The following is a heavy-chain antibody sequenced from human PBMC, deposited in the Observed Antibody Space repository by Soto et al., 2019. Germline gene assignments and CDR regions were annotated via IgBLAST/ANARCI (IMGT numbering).Heavy chain of an antibody. CDR1: GFTLRDHD. D-gene: IGHD3-22*01. CDR2: SRDKPQGYST. Sequence: PGGSLRLSCAGSGFTLRDHDIDWVRQAPGKGLEWVGRSRDKPQGYSTAYAASVKGRFTTSRDESKNSAYLQMNSLKTEDTAVYYCVRATYLTDSSGYTRCLDYWGQGTLVTVSS. V-gene: IGHV3-72*01. J-gene: IGHJ4*02. CDR3: VRATYLTDSSGYTRCLDY.